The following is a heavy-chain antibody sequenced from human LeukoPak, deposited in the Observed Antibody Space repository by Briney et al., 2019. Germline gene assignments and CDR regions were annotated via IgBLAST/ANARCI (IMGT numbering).Heavy chain of an antibody. CDR1: GFTFNRHW. J-gene: IGHJ4*02. CDR2: INQDGSEK. Sequence: GGSLRVSCAASGFTFNRHWMSWVRQAPGKGLEWVAIINQDGSEKYYVDSVKGRFTISRDNAKNSLYLQMNSLRAEDTAVYYCARDEGSGSFDCWGQGTLATVSS. V-gene: IGHV3-7*01. CDR3: ARDEGSGSFDC. D-gene: IGHD1-26*01.